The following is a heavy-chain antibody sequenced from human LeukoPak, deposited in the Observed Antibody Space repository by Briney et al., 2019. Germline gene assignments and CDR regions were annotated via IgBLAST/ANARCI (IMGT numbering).Heavy chain of an antibody. V-gene: IGHV3-23*01. Sequence: GGSLRLSCAASGFTFSSYEMNWVRQAPGKGLEWVSAISGSGGSTYYADSVKGRFTISRDNSKNTLYLQMNSLRAEDTAVYYCAKAGGSGSYYEGLGYWGQGTLVTVSS. J-gene: IGHJ4*02. CDR2: ISGSGGST. CDR3: AKAGGSGSYYEGLGY. D-gene: IGHD3-10*01. CDR1: GFTFSSYE.